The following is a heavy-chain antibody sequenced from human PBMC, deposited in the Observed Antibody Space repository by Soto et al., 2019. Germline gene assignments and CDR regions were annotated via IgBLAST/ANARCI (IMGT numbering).Heavy chain of an antibody. CDR3: AREDSSGSDAFDI. CDR1: GYTFTSYG. CDR2: ISAYHGNT. J-gene: IGHJ3*02. Sequence: QGQLVQSGAEVKKPGASVKVSCKASGYTFTSYGISWVRQAPGRGLEWMGWISAYHGNTNYAQKLQGRVNMTTDTSTSTAYMELRSLRSDDTAVYYCAREDSSGSDAFDIWGQGKMVNVSS. V-gene: IGHV1-18*01. D-gene: IGHD6-19*01.